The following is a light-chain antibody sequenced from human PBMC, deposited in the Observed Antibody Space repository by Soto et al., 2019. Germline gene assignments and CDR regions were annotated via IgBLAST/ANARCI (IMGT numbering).Light chain of an antibody. V-gene: IGKV3-15*01. CDR1: QSVNAN. Sequence: EVVMTQSPATLSVSPGERATLSCRASQSVNANLAWYQQKPGQAPRLLIHGASNRATGIPARFSGSGFGTEFILSISCLQSEDFAVYYCQQYNTWLWTFGQGTKVEI. CDR2: GAS. J-gene: IGKJ1*01. CDR3: QQYNTWLWT.